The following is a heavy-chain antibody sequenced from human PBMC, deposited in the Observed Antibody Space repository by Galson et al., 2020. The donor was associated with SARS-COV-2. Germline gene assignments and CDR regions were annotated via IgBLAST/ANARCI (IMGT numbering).Heavy chain of an antibody. CDR1: GGSISSYY. CDR2: IYYSGST. CDR3: AREMSTDYYDSSGYSRRAFDI. D-gene: IGHD3-22*01. V-gene: IGHV4-59*01. J-gene: IGHJ3*02. Sequence: SETLSLTCTVSGGSISSYYWSWIRQPPGKGLEWIGYIYYSGSTHYNPSLKSRVTISVDTSKNQFSLKLNSVTAADTAVYYCAREMSTDYYDSSGYSRRAFDIWGQGTMVTVSS.